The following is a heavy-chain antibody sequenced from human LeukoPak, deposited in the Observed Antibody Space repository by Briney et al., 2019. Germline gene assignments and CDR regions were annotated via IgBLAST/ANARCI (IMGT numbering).Heavy chain of an antibody. D-gene: IGHD5-18*01. J-gene: IGHJ4*02. CDR2: ISYDGSNK. V-gene: IGHV3-30-3*01. Sequence: GGSLRLSCAASGFTFSSYAMHWVRQAPGKGLEWVAVISYDGSNKYYADSVKGRFTISRGNAKNSLYLQMNSLRAEDTAVYYCARGIQLWPWGQGTLVTVSS. CDR1: GFTFSSYA. CDR3: ARGIQLWP.